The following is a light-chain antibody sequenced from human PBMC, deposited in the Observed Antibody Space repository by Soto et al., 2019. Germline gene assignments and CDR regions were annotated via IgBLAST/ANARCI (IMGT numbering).Light chain of an antibody. J-gene: IGLJ1*01. CDR1: SSNIGAGYD. CDR2: GNS. Sequence: QSVLTQPPSVSGAPGQRVTISCTGSSSNIGAGYDVHWYQQVPETAPKLLIYGNSNRPSGVPDRFSGSKSGTSASLAITGLQAEDEADYYCQSYESSLSGYVFGTGTKVTVL. V-gene: IGLV1-40*01. CDR3: QSYESSLSGYV.